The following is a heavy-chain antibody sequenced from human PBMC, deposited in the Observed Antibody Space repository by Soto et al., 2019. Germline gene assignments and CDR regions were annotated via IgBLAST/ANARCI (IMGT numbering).Heavy chain of an antibody. J-gene: IGHJ4*02. D-gene: IGHD6-19*01. CDR3: AKGGRQWLVTSDFNY. CDR2: VSHDGRNT. CDR1: GFTFSDYA. V-gene: IGHV3-30*18. Sequence: VQLVESGGGVVQPGRSLRLSCAASGFTFSDYAMHWVRQAPGKGLEWVAVVSHDGRNTHYADSVKGRFTISRDSSENTVSLEMTSLRAEDTADYYCAKGGRQWLVTSDFNYWGQGALVTVSS.